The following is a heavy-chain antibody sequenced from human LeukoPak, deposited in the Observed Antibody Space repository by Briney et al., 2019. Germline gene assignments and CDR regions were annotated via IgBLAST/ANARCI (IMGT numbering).Heavy chain of an antibody. D-gene: IGHD6-19*01. CDR3: ARDGSYSSGRLDAFDF. CDR1: GGSISSGGYY. V-gene: IGHV4-61*08. J-gene: IGHJ3*01. CDR2: VYYSGST. Sequence: SQTLSLTCTVSGGSISSGGYYWSWIRQHPGKGLEWIGFVYYSGSTNYNPSLKSRVTISLDTSKNQFSLKLSSVTAADTAVYYCARDGSYSSGRLDAFDFWGQGTMVTVSS.